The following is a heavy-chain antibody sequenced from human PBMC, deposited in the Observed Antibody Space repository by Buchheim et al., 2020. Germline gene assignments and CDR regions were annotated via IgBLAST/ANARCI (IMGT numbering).Heavy chain of an antibody. V-gene: IGHV1-2*02. CDR1: GYTFTGYY. D-gene: IGHD4-11*01. Sequence: QVQLVQSGAEVKKPGASVKVSCKASGYTFTGYYIHWVRQAPRQGLEWMGWMNPKSGGINYAQKFQGRVTMTRDTSITTAYMEVRRLRSDDTAVYYCATSDYSNYLWYFDHWGQGTL. CDR2: MNPKSGGI. CDR3: ATSDYSNYLWYFDH. J-gene: IGHJ4*02.